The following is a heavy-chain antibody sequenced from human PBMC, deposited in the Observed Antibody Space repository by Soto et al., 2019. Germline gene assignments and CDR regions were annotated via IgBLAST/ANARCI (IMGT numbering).Heavy chain of an antibody. CDR3: ARDNSLRSSSPDFDY. CDR1: GYTFTSYG. CDR2: ISAYNGNT. D-gene: IGHD6-6*01. V-gene: IGHV1-18*01. J-gene: IGHJ4*02. Sequence: QVQLVQSGAEVKKPRASVKVSCKASGYTFTSYGISWVRQAPGQGLEWMGWISAYNGNTNYAQKLQGRVTMTTDTSTSTAYMELRSLRSDDTAVYYCARDNSLRSSSPDFDYWGQGTLVTVSS.